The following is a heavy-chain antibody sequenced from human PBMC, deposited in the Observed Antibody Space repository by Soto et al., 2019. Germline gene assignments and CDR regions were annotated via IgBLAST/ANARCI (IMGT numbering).Heavy chain of an antibody. J-gene: IGHJ4*02. Sequence: TSETLSLTCTVSGGSISSYYWSWIRQPPGKGLEWIGYIFYSGTTNYNPSLKSRLTMSLDTSKSQFSLNLSSVTAADSAVYYCARAGGGSNDYWAQGILLTVSS. CDR1: GGSISSYY. CDR2: IFYSGTT. V-gene: IGHV4-59*08. CDR3: ARAGGGSNDY. D-gene: IGHD1-26*01.